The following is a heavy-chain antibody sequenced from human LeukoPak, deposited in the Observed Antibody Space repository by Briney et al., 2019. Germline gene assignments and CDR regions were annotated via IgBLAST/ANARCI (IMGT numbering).Heavy chain of an antibody. CDR1: GFTFSSYS. CDR3: AREGRTMVRGVPDY. D-gene: IGHD3-10*01. CDR2: ISSSSSYI. Sequence: PGGSLRLSCAASGFTFSSYSMNWVRQAPGKGLEWVSSISSSSSYIYYAGSVKGRFTISRDNAKNSLYLQMNSLRAEDTAVYYCAREGRTMVRGVPDYWGQGTLVTVSS. V-gene: IGHV3-21*01. J-gene: IGHJ4*02.